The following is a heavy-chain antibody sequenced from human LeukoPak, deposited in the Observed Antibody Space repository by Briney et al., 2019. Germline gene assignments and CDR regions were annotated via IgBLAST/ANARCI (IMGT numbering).Heavy chain of an antibody. Sequence: GGSLRLSCAASGFTFSSYSMNWVRQAPGKGLEWVSYISSSSSTIYYADSVKGRFTISRDNAKNSLYLQMNSLRAEDTAVYYCARTTGTSSDDFDHWGQGTLVTVSS. CDR1: GFTFSSYS. CDR2: ISSSSSTI. V-gene: IGHV3-48*04. CDR3: ARTTGTSSDDFDH. D-gene: IGHD2-2*01. J-gene: IGHJ4*02.